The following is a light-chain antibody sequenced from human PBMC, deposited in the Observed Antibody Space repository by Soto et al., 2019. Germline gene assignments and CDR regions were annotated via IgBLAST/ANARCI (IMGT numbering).Light chain of an antibody. V-gene: IGLV7-46*01. CDR2: DTT. CDR3: LLSYNGPYV. CDR1: TGAVTNGHY. Sequence: AFVTQEPSLTVSPGGTVTLTWGSSTGAVTNGHYPYWFQQKPGQAPRTLIYDTTNRHSWTPARFSGSLLGGKAALTLSGAQPEDEAEYYCLLSYNGPYVFGTGTKVTVL. J-gene: IGLJ1*01.